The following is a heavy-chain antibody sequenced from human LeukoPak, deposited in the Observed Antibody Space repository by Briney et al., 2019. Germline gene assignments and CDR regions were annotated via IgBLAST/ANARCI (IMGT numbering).Heavy chain of an antibody. J-gene: IGHJ4*02. CDR1: GFSVSSLY. V-gene: IGHV3-53*01. CDR2: IYHDERT. CDR3: ARARRVGYSNWDY. Sequence: GGSLRLSCAASGFSVSSLYMSWVRQAPGKGQEWVSVIYHDERTDYADSVTGRFTISRDNSKNTLYLQMYSLRVDDTAVYYCARARRVGYSNWDYWGQGTLVTVSS. D-gene: IGHD5-24*01.